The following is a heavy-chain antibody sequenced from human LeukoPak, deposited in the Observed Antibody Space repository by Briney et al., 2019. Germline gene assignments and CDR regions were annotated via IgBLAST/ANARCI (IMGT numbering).Heavy chain of an antibody. CDR3: ARVKADDAFDI. CDR2: IYSGGAT. CDR1: GFIVSSNY. J-gene: IGHJ3*02. V-gene: IGHV3-53*01. Sequence: PGGSLRLSCAASGFIVSSNYMSWVRQAPGKGLEWVSVIYSGGATYYADSVKGRFSISRDNSKNTLYLQMNSLRVEDTAVYYCARVKADDAFDIWGQGTMVTVPS.